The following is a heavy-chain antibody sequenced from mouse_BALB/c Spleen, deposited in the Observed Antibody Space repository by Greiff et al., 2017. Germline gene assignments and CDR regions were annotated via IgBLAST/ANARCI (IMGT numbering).Heavy chain of an antibody. V-gene: IGHV1S34*01. D-gene: IGHD1-1*01. Sequence: LVKTGASVKISCKASGYSFTGYYMHWVKQSHGKSLEWIGYISCYNGATSYNQKFKGKATFTVDTSSSTAYMQFNSLTSEDSAVYYCARLEYYGSSFAYWGQGTLVTVSA. CDR1: GYSFTGYY. CDR2: ISCYNGAT. CDR3: ARLEYYGSSFAY. J-gene: IGHJ3*01.